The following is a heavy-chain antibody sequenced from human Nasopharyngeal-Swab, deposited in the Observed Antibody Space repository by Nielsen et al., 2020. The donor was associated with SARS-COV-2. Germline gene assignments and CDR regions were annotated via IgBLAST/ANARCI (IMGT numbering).Heavy chain of an antibody. D-gene: IGHD2-15*01. CDR2: IIPIFGIA. V-gene: IGHV1-69*04. Sequence: SVKVSCKASGGTFSSYAISWVRQAPGQGLEWMGRIIPIFGIANYAQKLQGRVTITADKSTSTAYMELRSLRSEDTAVYYCARDVAWWGSDYYYGMDVWGQGTTVTVSS. CDR1: GGTFSSYA. CDR3: ARDVAWWGSDYYYGMDV. J-gene: IGHJ6*02.